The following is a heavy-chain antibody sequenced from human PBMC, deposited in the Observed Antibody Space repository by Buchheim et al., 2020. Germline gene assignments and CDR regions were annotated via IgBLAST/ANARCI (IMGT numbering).Heavy chain of an antibody. D-gene: IGHD5-12*01. CDR3: ARVTGSYATIGPVTN. J-gene: IGHJ4*02. Sequence: EVQLVESGGGLVQPGGSLRLSCAASGFTFSSYWMSWVRQAPGKGLEWVANIKQDGSEKYYVDSVKGRFTISRDNAKNSLYLQMNSLRAEYTAVYYCARVTGSYATIGPVTNWGQGTL. CDR2: IKQDGSEK. CDR1: GFTFSSYW. V-gene: IGHV3-7*01.